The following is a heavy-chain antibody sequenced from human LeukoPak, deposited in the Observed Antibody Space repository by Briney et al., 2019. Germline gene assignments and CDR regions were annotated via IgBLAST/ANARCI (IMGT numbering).Heavy chain of an antibody. CDR3: AKSPFWSGYSPRDY. CDR2: ISSSGSTI. CDR1: GFTFSSYE. V-gene: IGHV3-48*03. D-gene: IGHD3-3*01. Sequence: PGGPLRLSCAASGFTFSSYEMNWVRQAPGKGLEWVSYISSSGSTIYYADSVKGRFTISRDNAKNSLYLQMNSLRAEDTAVYYCAKSPFWSGYSPRDYWGQGTLVTVSS. J-gene: IGHJ4*02.